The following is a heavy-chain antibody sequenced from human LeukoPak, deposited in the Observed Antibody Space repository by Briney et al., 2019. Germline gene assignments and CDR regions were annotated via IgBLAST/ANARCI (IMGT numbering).Heavy chain of an antibody. CDR3: TTERSGAFHD. D-gene: IGHD3-3*01. V-gene: IGHV3-15*01. Sequence: PGGSLRLSCAASGVTFHNAWMNWVRQAPGKGLEWVGRIKSETNGGTSDYAAPVKGRFTISRDDSKNTLSLQMNSLKTEDTAVYYCTTERSGAFHDWGQGTLVTVSS. CDR2: IKSETNGGTS. J-gene: IGHJ4*02. CDR1: GVTFHNAW.